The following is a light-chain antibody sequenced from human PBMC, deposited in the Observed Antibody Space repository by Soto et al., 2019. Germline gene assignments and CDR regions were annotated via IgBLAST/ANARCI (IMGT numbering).Light chain of an antibody. J-gene: IGKJ1*01. V-gene: IGKV1-5*03. Sequence: DIQMTQSPSTLSASVGDRVTITCRASQFISIWLAWYQQRPGKAPKLLIYKASSLESGVPSRFSGSGSGTEFTLTISSLQPDDFGIYYCQQYNDYSPRTFGQGTKVEIK. CDR2: KAS. CDR3: QQYNDYSPRT. CDR1: QFISIW.